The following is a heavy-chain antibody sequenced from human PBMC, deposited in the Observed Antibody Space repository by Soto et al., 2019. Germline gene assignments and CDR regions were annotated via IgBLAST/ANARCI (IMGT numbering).Heavy chain of an antibody. V-gene: IGHV1-18*01. J-gene: IGHJ5*02. CDR1: GYTFSNYG. Sequence: GASVKVSCKTSGYTFSNYGITWVRQTPGQPLEWLGWISLYSDGTNYAQKFQGRVSMTTDTSTTTAYMELRSLRSDDTAVYYCARVVPGAEAWFGPWGQGTLVTVSS. CDR2: ISLYSDGT. CDR3: ARVVPGAEAWFGP. D-gene: IGHD2-2*01.